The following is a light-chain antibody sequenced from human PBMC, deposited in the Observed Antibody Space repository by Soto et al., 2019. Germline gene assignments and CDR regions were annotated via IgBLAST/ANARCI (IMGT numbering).Light chain of an antibody. CDR1: QSISSN. Sequence: EIVMTQSPATLSVSPGERATLSCRASQSISSNLGWYQQRPGQAPRLLIYGASTRATGIPARFSGSGSGTEFTLTISSLQSEYFAVYYCQQYNTWRSITFGQGTRLEIK. CDR2: GAS. J-gene: IGKJ5*01. V-gene: IGKV3-15*01. CDR3: QQYNTWRSIT.